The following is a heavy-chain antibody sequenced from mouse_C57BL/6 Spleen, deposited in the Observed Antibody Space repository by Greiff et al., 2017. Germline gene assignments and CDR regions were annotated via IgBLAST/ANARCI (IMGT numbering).Heavy chain of an antibody. Sequence: QVQLKQPGAELVKPGASVKLSCKASGYTFTSYWMHWVKQRPGQGLEWIGMIHPNSGSTNYNEKFKSKATLTVDKSSSTAYMQLSSLTSEDSAVYYCARRRGKDDHDTMDYWGQGTSVTVSS. CDR1: GYTFTSYW. J-gene: IGHJ4*01. D-gene: IGHD2-4*01. CDR2: IHPNSGST. V-gene: IGHV1-64*01. CDR3: ARRRGKDDHDTMDY.